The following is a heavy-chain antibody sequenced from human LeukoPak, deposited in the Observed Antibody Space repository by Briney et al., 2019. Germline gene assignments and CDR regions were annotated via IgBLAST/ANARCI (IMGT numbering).Heavy chain of an antibody. D-gene: IGHD2-2*01. J-gene: IGHJ6*03. V-gene: IGHV1-69*04. CDR1: GGTFSSYT. CDR2: IIPILGIA. Sequence: ASVKVSCKASGGTFSSYTISWVRQAPGQGLEWMGRIIPILGIANYAQKFQGRVTITADKSTSTAYMELSSLRSKDTAVYYCAREINYLGCSSTSCHAHYYYMDVWGKGTTVTVSS. CDR3: AREINYLGCSSTSCHAHYYYMDV.